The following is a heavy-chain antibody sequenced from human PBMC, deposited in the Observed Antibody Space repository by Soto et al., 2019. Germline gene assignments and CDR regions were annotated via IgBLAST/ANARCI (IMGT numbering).Heavy chain of an antibody. CDR2: IYYSGST. J-gene: IGHJ5*02. V-gene: IGHV4-30-4*01. D-gene: IGHD3-3*01. CDR3: ARVLKGRYYDFWSGYSGYNWFDP. CDR1: GGSISSGDYY. Sequence: QVQLQESGPGLVKPSQTLSLTCTVSGGSISSGDYYWSWIRQPPGKGLEWIGYIYYSGSTYYNPSLKSRFTISVDTSKNQFSLKLSSVTAADTAVYYCARVLKGRYYDFWSGYSGYNWFDPWGQGTLVTVS.